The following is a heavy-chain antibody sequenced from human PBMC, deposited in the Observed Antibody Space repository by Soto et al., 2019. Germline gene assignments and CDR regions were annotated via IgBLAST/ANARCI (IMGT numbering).Heavy chain of an antibody. CDR1: GFSLSTSGVG. Sequence: QITLKESGPTLVKPTQTLTLTCTFSGFSLSTSGVGVGWIRQPPGKALEWLALIYWDDDKRYSPSLKSRLTITKDTSKNQVVLTMTTMDPVDTATYYCAHRWCSSGYCNWFDPWGQGTLVTVSS. J-gene: IGHJ5*02. CDR3: AHRWCSSGYCNWFDP. CDR2: IYWDDDK. V-gene: IGHV2-5*02. D-gene: IGHD3-22*01.